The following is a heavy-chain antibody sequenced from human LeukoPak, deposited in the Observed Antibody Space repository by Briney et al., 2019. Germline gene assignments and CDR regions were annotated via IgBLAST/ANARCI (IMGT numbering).Heavy chain of an antibody. J-gene: IGHJ4*02. Sequence: GGSLRLSCAASGFTFSSYSMNWVRQAPGKGLEWVSSISSSSSYIHYADSVKGRFTISRDNAKNSLYLQMNSLRAEDTAVYYCARDSDEYFDYWGQGTLVTVSS. CDR1: GFTFSSYS. CDR3: ARDSDEYFDY. V-gene: IGHV3-21*01. CDR2: ISSSSSYI.